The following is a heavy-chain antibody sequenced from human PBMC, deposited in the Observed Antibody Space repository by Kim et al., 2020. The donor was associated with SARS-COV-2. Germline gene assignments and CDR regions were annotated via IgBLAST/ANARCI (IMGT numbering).Heavy chain of an antibody. CDR3: ARVEGLLAAFDI. Sequence: YAQKLQGRVTMTTDTSTSTAYMELRSLRSDDTAVYYCARVEGLLAAFDIWGQGTMVTVSS. J-gene: IGHJ3*02. D-gene: IGHD1-26*01. V-gene: IGHV1-18*01.